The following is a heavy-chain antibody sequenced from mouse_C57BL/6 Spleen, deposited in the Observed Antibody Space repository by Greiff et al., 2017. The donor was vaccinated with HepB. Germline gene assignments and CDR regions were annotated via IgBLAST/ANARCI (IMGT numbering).Heavy chain of an antibody. V-gene: IGHV1-55*01. J-gene: IGHJ4*01. CDR2: IYPGSGST. CDR1: GYTFTSYW. Sequence: QVQLQQPGAELVKPGASVKMSCKASGYTFTSYWITWVKQRPGQGLEWIGDIYPGSGSTNYNEKFKSKATLTVDTSSSTAYMQLSSLTSEDSAVYYCARRGMVTTKEYYAMDYWGQGTSVTVSS. D-gene: IGHD2-2*01. CDR3: ARRGMVTTKEYYAMDY.